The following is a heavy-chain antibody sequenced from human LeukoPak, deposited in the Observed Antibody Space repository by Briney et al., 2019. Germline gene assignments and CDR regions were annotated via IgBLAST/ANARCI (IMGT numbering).Heavy chain of an antibody. Sequence: ASVKVSCKASGYTFTSYYMHWVRQAPGQGLEWMGTINPSGGSTSYAQKFQGRVTMTRDMSTSTVYMELSSLRSEDTAVYYCARDGIAVAGTAAFGYWGQGTLVTVSS. V-gene: IGHV1-46*01. CDR2: INPSGGST. J-gene: IGHJ4*02. D-gene: IGHD6-19*01. CDR3: ARDGIAVAGTAAFGY. CDR1: GYTFTSYY.